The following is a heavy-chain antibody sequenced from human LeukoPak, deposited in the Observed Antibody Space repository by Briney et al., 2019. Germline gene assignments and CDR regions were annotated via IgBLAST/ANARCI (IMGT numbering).Heavy chain of an antibody. D-gene: IGHD1-1*01. CDR2: VTVSGDNS. CDR1: GFTFTAYP. J-gene: IGHJ4*02. CDR3: AQDPVRYNYGFGFDT. Sequence: PGRSLRLSCAASGFTFTAYPISGVRRAPGKGLGWVSSVTVSGDNSYTAASLRGRFTVSKYNSKNTVYWEMSSLRAEDTAIYYRAQDPVRYNYGFGFDTWGQGTQVTVSS. V-gene: IGHV3-23*01.